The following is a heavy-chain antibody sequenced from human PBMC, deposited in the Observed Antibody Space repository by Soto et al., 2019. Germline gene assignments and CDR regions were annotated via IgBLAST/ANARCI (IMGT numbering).Heavy chain of an antibody. CDR3: ASALSPEDYGDYGVGIFDY. V-gene: IGHV1-69*13. Sequence: SVRVSCKASGGTFSSYAISWVRQAPGQGLEWMGGIIPIFGTANYAQKFQGRVTITADESTSAAYMELRSLRSEDTAVYYCASALSPEDYGDYGVGIFDYWGQGTLVTVSS. CDR1: GGTFSSYA. D-gene: IGHD4-17*01. J-gene: IGHJ4*02. CDR2: IIPIFGTA.